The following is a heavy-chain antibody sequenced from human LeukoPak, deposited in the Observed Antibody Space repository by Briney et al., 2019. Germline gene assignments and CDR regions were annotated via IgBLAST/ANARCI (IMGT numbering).Heavy chain of an antibody. D-gene: IGHD6-13*01. CDR1: GGTFSSYA. Sequence: GSSVKVSCKASGGTFSSYAISWVRQAPEQGLEWMGIINPSGGSASYAQKFQGRVTMTRDTSTSTVYMELSSLRSEDTAVYYCARGTYSSSWSASELDYWGQGTLVTVSS. V-gene: IGHV1-46*01. CDR2: INPSGGSA. CDR3: ARGTYSSSWSASELDY. J-gene: IGHJ4*02.